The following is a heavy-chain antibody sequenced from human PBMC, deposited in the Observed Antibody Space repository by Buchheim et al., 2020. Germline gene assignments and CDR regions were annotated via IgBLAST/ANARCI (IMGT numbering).Heavy chain of an antibody. V-gene: IGHV3-74*01. CDR1: GFTFSTHW. CDR2: INGDGSST. Sequence: EVRLVESGGALVQPGGSLRLSCAASGFTFSTHWMHWVRQPPGKGLVWISRINGDGSSTSYADSVKGRFTISRDNAKNTLYLQMNSLTAEDTATYYCASIGVTETGYWGQGTL. CDR3: ASIGVTETGY. J-gene: IGHJ4*02. D-gene: IGHD3-9*01.